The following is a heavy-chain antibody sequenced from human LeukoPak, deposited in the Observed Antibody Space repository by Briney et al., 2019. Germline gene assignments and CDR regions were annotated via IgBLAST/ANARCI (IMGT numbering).Heavy chain of an antibody. CDR3: ASRLYCSNTRCRNFPFAY. D-gene: IGHD2-2*01. CDR1: GGTFSSYA. Sequence: SVKVSCKASGGTFSSYAINWVRQAPGQGLEWMGGIIPIFGTANYAQNFQDRVTITADESTSTAYMELSSLRSEDTAIYYCASRLYCSNTRCRNFPFAYWGQGTLVTVSS. CDR2: IIPIFGTA. J-gene: IGHJ4*02. V-gene: IGHV1-69*13.